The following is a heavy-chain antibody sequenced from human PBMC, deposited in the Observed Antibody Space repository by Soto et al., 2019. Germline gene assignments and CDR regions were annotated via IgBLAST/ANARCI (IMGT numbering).Heavy chain of an antibody. CDR3: ARDNWNSY. J-gene: IGHJ4*01. CDR2: VHNDGSTT. V-gene: IGHV3-74*01. CDR1: GFTFSSYW. Sequence: GGSLRLSCAASGFTFSSYWMHWVRQAPGKGLMWVSRVHNDGSTTRYADSVKGRFTISRDNAKNTLYLQMSSLRVEDTAVYYCARDNWNSYWGQGTLVTVSS. D-gene: IGHD1-7*01.